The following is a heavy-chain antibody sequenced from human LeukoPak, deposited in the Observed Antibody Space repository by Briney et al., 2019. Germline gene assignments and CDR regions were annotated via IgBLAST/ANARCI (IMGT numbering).Heavy chain of an antibody. J-gene: IGHJ4*02. V-gene: IGHV1-8*03. Sequence: ASVKVSCKASGYTLTSYDINWVRQATGQGLEWMGWMNPNSGNTGYAQKFQGRVTITRNTSISTAYMELSSLRSEDTAVYYCARGLSRYSSSPGYWGQGTLVTVSS. CDR2: MNPNSGNT. CDR3: ARGLSRYSSSPGY. CDR1: GYTLTSYD. D-gene: IGHD6-13*01.